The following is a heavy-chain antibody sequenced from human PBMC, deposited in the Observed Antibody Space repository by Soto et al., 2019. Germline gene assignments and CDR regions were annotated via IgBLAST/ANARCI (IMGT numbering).Heavy chain of an antibody. Sequence: KVSCKASGGTFSSYAISWVRQAPGQGLEWMGGIIPIFGTANYAQKFQGRVTITADESTSTAYMELSSLRSEDTAVYYCARDPGVTGDGGYYYYGMDVWGQGTTVTVSS. CDR1: GGTFSSYA. D-gene: IGHD7-27*01. J-gene: IGHJ6*02. V-gene: IGHV1-69*01. CDR3: ARDPGVTGDGGYYYYGMDV. CDR2: IIPIFGTA.